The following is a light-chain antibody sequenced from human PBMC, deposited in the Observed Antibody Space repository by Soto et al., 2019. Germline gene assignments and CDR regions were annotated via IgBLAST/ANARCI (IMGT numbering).Light chain of an antibody. Sequence: QSVLTQPPSASGTPGQRVTISCSGSSSSIGSNTINWYQQLPGTAPKLLIYSNNQRPSGVPDRFSGSKSGTSASLAISGLQSEDEADYYCAAWDDRLNGYVFGTGTKVTVL. CDR2: SNN. J-gene: IGLJ1*01. CDR1: SSSIGSNT. V-gene: IGLV1-44*01. CDR3: AAWDDRLNGYV.